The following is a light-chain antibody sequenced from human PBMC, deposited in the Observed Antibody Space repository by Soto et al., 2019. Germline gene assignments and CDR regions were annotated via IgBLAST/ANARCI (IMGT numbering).Light chain of an antibody. Sequence: EIVLTQSPGTLSLSPGERATLSCRAIQSVSTNYLAWYQQKPGQAPWLLIYGAFNRAGGVPDRFSGSVSGTDFTLTINRLEPEDFAVYHCQQYGWSPLTFGGGTKVDIK. V-gene: IGKV3-20*01. CDR2: GAF. CDR3: QQYGWSPLT. CDR1: QSVSTNY. J-gene: IGKJ4*01.